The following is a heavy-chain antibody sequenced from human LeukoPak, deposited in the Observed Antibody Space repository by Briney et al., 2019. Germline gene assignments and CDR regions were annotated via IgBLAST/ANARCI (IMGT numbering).Heavy chain of an antibody. D-gene: IGHD2/OR15-2a*01. CDR2: ISSSGSTI. CDR1: GFTFSDYY. V-gene: IGHV3-11*01. Sequence: GGSLRLSCTASGFTFSDYYMSWIRQAPGKGLEWVSYISSSGSTIYYADSVKGRFTISRDNAKNSLYLQMNSLRAEDTAVYYCAKDHPLSRDAFDIWGQGAMVTVSS. CDR3: AKDHPLSRDAFDI. J-gene: IGHJ3*02.